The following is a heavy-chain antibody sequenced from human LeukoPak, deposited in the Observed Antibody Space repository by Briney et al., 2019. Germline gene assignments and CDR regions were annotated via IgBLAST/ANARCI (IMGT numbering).Heavy chain of an antibody. CDR1: GFPFSNYW. D-gene: IGHD4-23*01. V-gene: IGHV3-7*01. CDR3: VRDRGYSTFDY. CDR2: MKEDGGEI. J-gene: IGHJ4*02. Sequence: PGGSLRLSCAGSGFPFSNYWMAWARQAPGKGLEWVANMKEDGGEINYVDSVKGRFTISRDNAKNSLDLQMNSLRVDDTAVYYCVRDRGYSTFDYWGQGALVTVSS.